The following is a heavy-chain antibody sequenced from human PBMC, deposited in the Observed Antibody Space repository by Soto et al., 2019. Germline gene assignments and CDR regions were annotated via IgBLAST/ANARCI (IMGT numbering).Heavy chain of an antibody. CDR1: GGSISSDY. Sequence: SETLYLTCTVSGGSISSDYWSWIRQPPGKGLEWIGYIHYSGSTNYNPSLKSRVTISVDTSNYQFSLNLTSVTASDTALYSSARGYRFMDYRCQFTLVT. D-gene: IGHD1-1*01. J-gene: IGHJ4*02. CDR2: IHYSGST. CDR3: ARGYRFMDY. V-gene: IGHV4-59*01.